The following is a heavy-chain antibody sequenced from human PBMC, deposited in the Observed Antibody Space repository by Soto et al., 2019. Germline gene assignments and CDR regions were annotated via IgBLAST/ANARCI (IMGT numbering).Heavy chain of an antibody. CDR1: GFTFSNFA. D-gene: IGHD5-18*01. CDR2: IIGSGGTT. V-gene: IGHV3-23*01. J-gene: IGHJ6*02. Sequence: GGSLRLSCAASGFTFSNFAMSWVRQAPGKGLEWVSGIIGSGGTTYYADSVKGRFTISRDKSKSTLYLQMNSLRAEDTAIYYCAKHGGYSFGPGDYYGMDIWGQGTTVTVSS. CDR3: AKHGGYSFGPGDYYGMDI.